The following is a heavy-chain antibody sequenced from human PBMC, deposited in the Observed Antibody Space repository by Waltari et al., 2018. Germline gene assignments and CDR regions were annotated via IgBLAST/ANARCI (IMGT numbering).Heavy chain of an antibody. J-gene: IGHJ3*01. CDR2: VFTDGKT. CDR3: ARAQEGHDACDF. Sequence: QVQLQESGPGLVKPSETLSLTCSVSGAPMTNYYWSWIRLPAGRGLEWIGRVFTDGKTHYAASLRSRVTMSMDTSKDQFSLKLTSVTAADTALYYCARAQEGHDACDFWGQGTMVTVSS. V-gene: IGHV4-4*07. CDR1: GAPMTNYY.